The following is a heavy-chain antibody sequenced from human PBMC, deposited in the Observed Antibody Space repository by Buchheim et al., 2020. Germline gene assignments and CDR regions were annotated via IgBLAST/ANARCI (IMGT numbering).Heavy chain of an antibody. J-gene: IGHJ6*02. CDR3: ARFLLCGWCLGYYYGMDV. D-gene: IGHD6-19*01. V-gene: IGHV4-61*01. CDR1: GGSVSSGSYY. CDR2: IYYSGST. Sequence: QVQLQESGPGLVKPSETLSLTCTVSGGSVSSGSYYWSWIRQPPGKGLEWIGYIYYSGSTNYNPSLKSRVTISVDKSKNQFSLKLSSVTAADTAVYYCARFLLCGWCLGYYYGMDVWGQGTT.